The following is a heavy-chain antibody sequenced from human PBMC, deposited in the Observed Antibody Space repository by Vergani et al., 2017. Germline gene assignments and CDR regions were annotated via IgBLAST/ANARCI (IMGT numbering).Heavy chain of an antibody. CDR1: GFTFSSYA. V-gene: IGHV3-30-3*01. J-gene: IGHJ4*02. CDR2: ISYDGSNK. D-gene: IGHD6-13*01. CDR3: ARGQYSSSWYGY. Sequence: QVQLVESGGGVVQPGRSLRLSCAASGFTFSSYAMHWVRQAPGKGLEWVAVISYDGSNKYYADSVKGRVTISRDNSKNTLYLQMNSLRAEDTAVYYCARGQYSSSWYGYWGQGTLVTVSS.